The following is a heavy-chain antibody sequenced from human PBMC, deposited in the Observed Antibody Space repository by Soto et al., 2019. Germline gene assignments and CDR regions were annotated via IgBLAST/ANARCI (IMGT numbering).Heavy chain of an antibody. Sequence: SETLSLTCAVYGGSFSGYYWSWIRQPPGKGLEWIGEINHSGSTNYNPSLKSRVTISVDTSKNQFSLKLSSVTAADTAVYYCASFPQWFINSGQVTHWGKGTLVTVS. D-gene: IGHD3-22*01. CDR1: GGSFSGYY. V-gene: IGHV4-34*01. CDR3: ASFPQWFINSGQVTH. J-gene: IGHJ1*01. CDR2: INHSGST.